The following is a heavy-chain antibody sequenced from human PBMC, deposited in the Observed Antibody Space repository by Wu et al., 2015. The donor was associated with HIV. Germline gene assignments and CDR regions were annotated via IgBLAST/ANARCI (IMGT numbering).Heavy chain of an antibody. D-gene: IGHD3-10*01. J-gene: IGHJ4*02. CDR2: ISAYSDNT. Sequence: QVQLVQSGAEVKKPGASVKVSCKASGYTFTDYGISWVRQAPGQGPEWMGWISAYSDNTNSAQKLQGRVTMTTDTSTSTAYMELRRLRSDDTAMYYCARDRYYGSGRTIDYWGQGTLVTVSS. V-gene: IGHV1-18*01. CDR1: GYTFTDYG. CDR3: ARDRYYGSGRTIDY.